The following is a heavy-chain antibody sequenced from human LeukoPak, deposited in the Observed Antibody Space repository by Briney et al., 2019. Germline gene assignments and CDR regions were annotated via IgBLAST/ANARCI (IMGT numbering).Heavy chain of an antibody. J-gene: IGHJ6*02. D-gene: IGHD2-2*02. CDR2: INHSGST. CDR1: GGSFSGYY. Sequence: SETLSLTCAVYGGSFSGYYWSWIRQPPGKGLEWIGEINHSGSTNYNPSLKSRVIISVDTSKNQFSLKLSSVTAADTAVYYCARGNIVVVPAAITRRVYYGMDVWGQGTTVTVSS. CDR3: ARGNIVVVPAAITRRVYYGMDV. V-gene: IGHV4-34*01.